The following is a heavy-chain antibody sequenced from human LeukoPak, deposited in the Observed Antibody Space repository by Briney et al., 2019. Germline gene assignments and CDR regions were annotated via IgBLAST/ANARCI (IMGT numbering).Heavy chain of an antibody. CDR3: AKRSLSGTLDY. V-gene: IGHV3-74*03. D-gene: IGHD1-1*01. CDR2: INSDGYTI. J-gene: IGHJ4*02. Sequence: GGSLRLSCAASGFTFSSYWMYWVRQAPGKGLVWVSRINSDGYTIQYADSVKGRFTISRDNAKNTLYLQMNSLRAEDTAVYYCAKRSLSGTLDYWGQGTLVTVSS. CDR1: GFTFSSYW.